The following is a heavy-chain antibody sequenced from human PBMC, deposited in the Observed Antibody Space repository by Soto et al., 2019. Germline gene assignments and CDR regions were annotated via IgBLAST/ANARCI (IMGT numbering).Heavy chain of an antibody. V-gene: IGHV4-4*02. CDR3: ARASATIAAAAIFDC. CDR2: IYQSGST. D-gene: IGHD6-13*01. CDR1: GGAISSSKW. J-gene: IGHJ4*02. Sequence: QVQLQESGPGLVKPSGTLSLTCAVSGGAISSSKWWSWVCQPPGKGLEWIGEIYQSGSTNYNPSLESRVRRSVDKSTNHLSLKLTSVSTADTAVYYCARASATIAAAAIFDCWGQGTLVTVSS.